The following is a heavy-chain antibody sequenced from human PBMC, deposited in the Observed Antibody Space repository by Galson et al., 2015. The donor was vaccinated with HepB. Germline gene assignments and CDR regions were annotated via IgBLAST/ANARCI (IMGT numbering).Heavy chain of an antibody. V-gene: IGHV3-23*01. CDR1: GSAFDTHA. Sequence: SLRLSCAASGSAFDTHAMSWVRQAPGRGLAWISGISGNGDSTFYADSVKGRFTVSRDNSNNMLYLQMNSLRAEDAGLYFCAKGYGLFDSWGQGILVTVSS. CDR3: AKGYGLFDS. D-gene: IGHD5-18*01. CDR2: ISGNGDST. J-gene: IGHJ5*01.